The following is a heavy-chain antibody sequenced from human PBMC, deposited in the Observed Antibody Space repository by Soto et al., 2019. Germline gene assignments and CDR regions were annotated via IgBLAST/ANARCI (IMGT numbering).Heavy chain of an antibody. Sequence: GGSLILSWASSGVTFSNAGVILIRQAPGKGLEWVGRIKSKTDGGTTDYAAPVKGRFTISRDDSKNTLYLQMNSLKTEDTAVYYCTTDDPINRYWGRGPLV. CDR3: TTDDPINRY. CDR1: GVTFSNAG. CDR2: IKSKTDGGTT. J-gene: IGHJ4*02. V-gene: IGHV3-15*01.